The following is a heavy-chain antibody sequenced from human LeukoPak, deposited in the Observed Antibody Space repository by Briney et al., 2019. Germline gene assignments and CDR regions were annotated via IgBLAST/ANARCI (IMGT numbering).Heavy chain of an antibody. D-gene: IGHD1-26*01. CDR3: ARDPPGATPIDS. J-gene: IGHJ4*02. V-gene: IGHV3-74*01. CDR1: GFTFSSYW. CDR2: INTDGGST. Sequence: GGSLRLSCAASGFTFSSYWMHWVRQAPGEGLVWVSRINTDGGSTTYAGSVKGRFTISRDNATNTLYLQMISLRAEDTAVYYCARDPPGATPIDSWGQGTLVTVSS.